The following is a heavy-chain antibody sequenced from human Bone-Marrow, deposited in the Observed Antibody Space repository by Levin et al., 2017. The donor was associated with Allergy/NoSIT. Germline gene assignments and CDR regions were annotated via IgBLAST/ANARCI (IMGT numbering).Heavy chain of an antibody. V-gene: IGHV4-38-2*02. D-gene: IGHD6-19*01. Sequence: ESLKISCTVSGYSISSGYYWGWIRQPPGKGLEWIGSIYHSGSTYYNPSLKSRVTISVDTSKNQFSLKLSSVTAADTAVYYCARGQGQQWLVPLSWFDPWGQGTLVTVSS. CDR1: GYSISSGYY. CDR3: ARGQGQQWLVPLSWFDP. J-gene: IGHJ5*02. CDR2: IYHSGST.